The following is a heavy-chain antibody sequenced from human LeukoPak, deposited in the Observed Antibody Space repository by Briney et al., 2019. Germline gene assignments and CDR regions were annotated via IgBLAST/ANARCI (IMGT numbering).Heavy chain of an antibody. J-gene: IGHJ4*02. CDR3: ARSSMAHHFDY. Sequence: ELIRYIYYSGSTNYNPSLKSRVTISVDTSKNQFSLKLSSVTAADTAVYYCARSSMAHHFDYWGQGTLVTVSS. V-gene: IGHV4-59*01. CDR2: IYYSGST. D-gene: IGHD5-24*01.